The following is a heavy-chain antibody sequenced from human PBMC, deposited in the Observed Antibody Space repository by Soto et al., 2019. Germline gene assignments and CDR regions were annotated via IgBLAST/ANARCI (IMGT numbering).Heavy chain of an antibody. CDR3: ARDPREWELRLVSGIDY. D-gene: IGHD1-26*01. V-gene: IGHV3-30*03. J-gene: IGHJ4*02. CDR2: ISYDGSNK. CDR1: GFTFSSYG. Sequence: GGSLRLSCAASGFTFSSYGMHWVRQAPGKGLEWVAVISYDGSNKYYADSVKGRFTISRDNSKNTLYLQMNSLRAEDTAVYYRARDPREWELRLVSGIDYWGQGTLVTVSS.